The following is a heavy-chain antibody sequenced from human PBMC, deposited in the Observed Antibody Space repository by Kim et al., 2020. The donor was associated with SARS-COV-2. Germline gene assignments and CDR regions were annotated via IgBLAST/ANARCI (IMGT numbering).Heavy chain of an antibody. V-gene: IGHV7-4-1*02. CDR2: IDTSTGTP. J-gene: IGHJ5*02. CDR3: ARDHCTNTSCFDP. Sequence: ASVKVSCRGSGYSFTNHAINWVRQAPGQGLEWMGWIDTSTGTPTYAQRFTGRFVFSLDTSVTTAYLQITSLKTEDTALYFCARDHCTNTSCFDPWGQGT. CDR1: GYSFTNHA. D-gene: IGHD2-8*01.